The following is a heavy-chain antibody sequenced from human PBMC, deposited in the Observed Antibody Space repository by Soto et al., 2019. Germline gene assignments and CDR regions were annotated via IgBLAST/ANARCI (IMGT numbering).Heavy chain of an antibody. D-gene: IGHD3-10*01. V-gene: IGHV3-74*01. CDR1: GFTFSSYM. CDR2: INSDGSGT. J-gene: IGHJ4*02. CDR3: ARNYKNASGLDY. Sequence: PGGSLRLSCAASGFTFSSYMMHWVRQAPGKGLVWVSHINSDGSGTSYADSVKGRFTISRDNAKNTLYLQMNSLRVEDTAGYYCARNYKNASGLDYWGKGTQVPVPS.